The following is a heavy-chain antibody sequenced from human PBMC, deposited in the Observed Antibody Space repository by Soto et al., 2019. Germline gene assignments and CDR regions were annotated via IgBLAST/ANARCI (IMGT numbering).Heavy chain of an antibody. CDR1: GFTFSSYG. Sequence: QVQLVESGGGVVQPGRSLRLSCAASGFTFSSYGLHWVRQAPGKGLEWVAVIWYDGSNKYYADSVKGRFTISRDNSKNSRYLQMNSLRAEDTAVYYCARGLRYSSSWYSWFDPWGQGTLVTVSS. J-gene: IGHJ5*02. D-gene: IGHD6-13*01. CDR3: ARGLRYSSSWYSWFDP. CDR2: IWYDGSNK. V-gene: IGHV3-33*01.